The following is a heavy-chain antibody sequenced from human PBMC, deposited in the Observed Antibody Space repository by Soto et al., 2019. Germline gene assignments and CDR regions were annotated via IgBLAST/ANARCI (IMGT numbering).Heavy chain of an antibody. CDR3: AKDLSGGPYYGMDV. CDR1: GFTFSSYG. V-gene: IGHV3-30*18. Sequence: GGSLRLSCAASGFTFSSYGMHWVRQAPGKGLEWVAVISYDGSNKYYADSVKGRFTISRDNSKNTLYLQMNSLRAEDTAVYYCAKDLSGGPYYGMDVWGQGTTVTVSS. CDR2: ISYDGSNK. D-gene: IGHD2-15*01. J-gene: IGHJ6*02.